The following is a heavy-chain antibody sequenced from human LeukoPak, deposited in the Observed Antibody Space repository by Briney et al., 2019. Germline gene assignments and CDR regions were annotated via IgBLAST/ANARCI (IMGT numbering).Heavy chain of an antibody. CDR3: AKDVYSSSWYYFDY. Sequence: GALRLSCAASGFTFSNYAMSWARQAPGKGLEWVSGISGSGGDTYYGDSVKGRFTISRDNSKNTLYLQMNSLRAEDVAVYYCAKDVYSSSWYYFDYWGQGTLVTVSS. V-gene: IGHV3-23*01. D-gene: IGHD6-13*01. J-gene: IGHJ4*02. CDR2: ISGSGGDT. CDR1: GFTFSNYA.